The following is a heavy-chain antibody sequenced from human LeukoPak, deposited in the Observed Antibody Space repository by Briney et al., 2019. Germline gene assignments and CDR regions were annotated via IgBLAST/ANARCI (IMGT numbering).Heavy chain of an antibody. CDR1: GFTLDDYA. D-gene: IGHD5-18*01. V-gene: IGHV3-9*01. Sequence: PGGSLTLSCAASGFTLDDYAMHWVRQAPGKGLEWVSGISWNSGSIGYADSVKGRFTISRDNAKNSLYLQMNSLRAEDTALYYCAKVRGYSYGDAFDIWGQGTMVTVSS. J-gene: IGHJ3*02. CDR3: AKVRGYSYGDAFDI. CDR2: ISWNSGSI.